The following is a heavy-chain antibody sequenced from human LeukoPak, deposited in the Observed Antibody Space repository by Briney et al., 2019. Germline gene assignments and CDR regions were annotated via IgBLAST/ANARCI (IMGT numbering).Heavy chain of an antibody. J-gene: IGHJ6*02. Sequence: GGSLRLSCAASGFTVSSNYMNWVRQAPGKGLELVSSITTSGTYIYYADSVKGRFTISRDNAKNSLYLQMNSLRAEDTAVYYCARPFYYDSNGGEGMDVWGQGTTVTVSS. V-gene: IGHV3-21*06. CDR1: GFTVSSNY. CDR3: ARPFYYDSNGGEGMDV. CDR2: ITTSGTYI. D-gene: IGHD3-22*01.